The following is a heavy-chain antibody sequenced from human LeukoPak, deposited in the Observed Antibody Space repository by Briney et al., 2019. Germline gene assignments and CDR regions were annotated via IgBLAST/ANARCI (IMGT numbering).Heavy chain of an antibody. V-gene: IGHV4-34*01. CDR3: ARLAYYYDSSGYYYNYYYYYYMDV. D-gene: IGHD3-22*01. J-gene: IGHJ6*03. CDR1: GGSFSGYY. Sequence: PSETLSLTCAVYGGSFSGYYWSWIRQPPGKGLEWIGEINHSGSTNYSPSLKSRVTISVDTSKNQFSLKLSSVTAADTAVYYCARLAYYYDSSGYYYNYYYYYYMDVWGKGTTVTVSS. CDR2: INHSGST.